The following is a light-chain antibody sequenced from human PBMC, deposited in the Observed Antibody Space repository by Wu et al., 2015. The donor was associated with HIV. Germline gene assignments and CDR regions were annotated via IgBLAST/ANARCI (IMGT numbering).Light chain of an antibody. CDR1: QSISSD. Sequence: DIQMTQSPSSLSASVGDRVIITCRASQSISSDLKWYQQKPGAAPQLLIYAASSLQSGVPSRFSGSGSGTDFTLTISSLQPEDFATYYCQQTYSTPKTFGQGTKVEIK. J-gene: IGKJ1*01. CDR3: QQTYSTPKT. CDR2: AAS. V-gene: IGKV1-39*01.